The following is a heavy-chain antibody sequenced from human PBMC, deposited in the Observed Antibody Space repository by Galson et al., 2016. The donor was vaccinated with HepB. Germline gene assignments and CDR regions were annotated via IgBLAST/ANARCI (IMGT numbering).Heavy chain of an antibody. J-gene: IGHJ4*02. CDR2: ISYDGSNK. CDR3: AKVHTSGWLEDYFDY. Sequence: SLRLSCAASGFTFSTYGMHWVRQAPGKGLEWVAVISYDGSNKYYEDSVKGRFTISRDNSKNTLYLEMNSLRAEDTAVYYCAKVHTSGWLEDYFDYWGQGTLVTVSS. D-gene: IGHD6-19*01. CDR1: GFTFSTYG. V-gene: IGHV3-30*18.